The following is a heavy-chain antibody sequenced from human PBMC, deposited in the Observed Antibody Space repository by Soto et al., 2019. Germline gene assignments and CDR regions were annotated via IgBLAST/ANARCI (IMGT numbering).Heavy chain of an antibody. CDR1: GGSISSGDYY. Sequence: QVQLQESGPGLVKPSQTLSLTCTVSGGSISSGDYYWSWIRQPPGKGLEWIGYIYYSGSTYYNPSLKSRVTISVDTSKSQFTLKLSSVTAADTAVYYCAREGGCGGNSPFDYWGQGTLVTVSS. D-gene: IGHD2-21*02. CDR3: AREGGCGGNSPFDY. CDR2: IYYSGST. V-gene: IGHV4-30-4*01. J-gene: IGHJ4*02.